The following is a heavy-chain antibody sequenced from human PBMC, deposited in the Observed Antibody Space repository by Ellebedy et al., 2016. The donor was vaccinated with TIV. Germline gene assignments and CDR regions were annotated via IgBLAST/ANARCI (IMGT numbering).Heavy chain of an antibody. CDR3: ARTKAVAGTFCFDY. V-gene: IGHV4-59*01. CDR1: GGSINNYY. J-gene: IGHJ4*02. D-gene: IGHD6-13*01. CDR2: IYYSGST. Sequence: SETLSLTCTVSGGSINNYYWSWIRQPPGKGLEWIGYIYYSGSTHYNPSFTSRVTISVDTSKSQFSLKLSSVTAADTAVYYCARTKAVAGTFCFDYWGQGTLVTVSS.